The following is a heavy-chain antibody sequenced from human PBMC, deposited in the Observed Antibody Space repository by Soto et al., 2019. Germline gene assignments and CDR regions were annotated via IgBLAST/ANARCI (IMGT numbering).Heavy chain of an antibody. V-gene: IGHV1-46*01. D-gene: IGHD3-3*01. Sequence: QVQLVQSGAEVKKPGASVKVSCKASGYTFTSYYMHWVRQAPGQGLVWMGIINPSGGSTSYAQKFQGRVTMTRDTSRSTVYMGLSRLRSEDTAVYYCARGGNTIFGVVILDDAFDIWGRGTMVPVSS. J-gene: IGHJ3*02. CDR3: ARGGNTIFGVVILDDAFDI. CDR2: INPSGGST. CDR1: GYTFTSYY.